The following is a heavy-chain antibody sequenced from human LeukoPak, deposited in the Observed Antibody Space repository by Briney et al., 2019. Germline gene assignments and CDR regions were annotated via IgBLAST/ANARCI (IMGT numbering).Heavy chain of an antibody. J-gene: IGHJ4*02. Sequence: SETLPLTCTVSGGSISSYYWSWIRQPPGKGLEWIGYIYYSGSTNYNPSLKSRVTISVDTSKNQFSLKLSSVTAADTAVYYCARDPAYYYDSSGYYYEDYWGQGTLVTVSS. D-gene: IGHD3-22*01. CDR2: IYYSGST. CDR3: ARDPAYYYDSSGYYYEDY. V-gene: IGHV4-59*12. CDR1: GGSISSYY.